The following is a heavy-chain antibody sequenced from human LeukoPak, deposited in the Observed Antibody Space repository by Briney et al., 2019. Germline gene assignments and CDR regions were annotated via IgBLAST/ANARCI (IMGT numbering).Heavy chain of an antibody. V-gene: IGHV3-30-3*01. J-gene: IGHJ4*02. D-gene: IGHD3-16*02. CDR1: GFSFSSYA. Sequence: GGSLRLSCAASGFSFSSYAMHWVRQAPGKGLEGVAVISYDGSNKYYADSVKGRFTISRDNSKNTLYLQMNSLRAEDTAVYYCARDNYDYVWGSYRPRGFDHWGQGTLVTVSS. CDR3: ARDNYDYVWGSYRPRGFDH. CDR2: ISYDGSNK.